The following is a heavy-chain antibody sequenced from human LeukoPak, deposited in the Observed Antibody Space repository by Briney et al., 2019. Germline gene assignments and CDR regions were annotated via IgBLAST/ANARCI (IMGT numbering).Heavy chain of an antibody. CDR2: ISSSSSTI. Sequence: HPGGSLRLSCAASGFTFSSYSMNWVRQAPGKGLEWVSYISSSSSTIYYADSVKGRFTISRDNAKNSLYLQMNSLRAEDTAVYYCARDGDPYYYDSSGYSGHWGQGTLVTVSS. V-gene: IGHV3-48*04. D-gene: IGHD3-22*01. CDR3: ARDGDPYYYDSSGYSGH. J-gene: IGHJ4*02. CDR1: GFTFSSYS.